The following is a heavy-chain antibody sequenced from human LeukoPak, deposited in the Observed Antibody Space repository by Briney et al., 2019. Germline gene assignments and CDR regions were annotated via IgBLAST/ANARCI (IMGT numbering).Heavy chain of an antibody. V-gene: IGHV3-20*04. J-gene: IGHJ4*02. D-gene: IGHD3-3*01. CDR3: ARVRGVEWLFPYFDY. CDR1: GFTFDDYG. CDR2: INWNGGST. Sequence: GGSLRLSCAASGFTFDDYGMSWVRQAPGKGLEWVSGINWNGGSTGYADSVKGRFTISRDNPKNTLYLQMNSLRAEDTAVYYCARVRGVEWLFPYFDYWGQGTLVTVSS.